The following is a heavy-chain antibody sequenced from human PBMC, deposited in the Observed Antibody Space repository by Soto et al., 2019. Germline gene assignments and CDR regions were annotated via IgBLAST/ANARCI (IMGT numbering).Heavy chain of an antibody. CDR2: IYPGDSDT. Sequence: GESLKISCKGSEYSFTTYWIGWVRQMPGKGLEWMGIIYPGDSDTRYSPSFQGQVTISADKSTTTAYLQWSSLKASDTAIYYCARRSASRLNYYMDVWGKGTAVTVSS. CDR1: EYSFTTYW. D-gene: IGHD2-2*01. V-gene: IGHV5-51*01. J-gene: IGHJ6*03. CDR3: ARRSASRLNYYMDV.